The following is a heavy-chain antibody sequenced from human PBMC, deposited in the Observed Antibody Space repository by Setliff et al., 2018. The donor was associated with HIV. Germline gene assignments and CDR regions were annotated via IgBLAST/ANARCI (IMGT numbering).Heavy chain of an antibody. Sequence: PSETLSLTCAVSSYSISSGYYWVWIRQPPGKGLEWIGSIYHGGSTYYNPSLKSRVTISVDTSKNQFSLKLSSVTAADTAVYFCASGGHRLHDYWGQGTLVTVSS. V-gene: IGHV4-38-2*01. CDR3: ASGGHRLHDY. J-gene: IGHJ4*02. CDR1: SYSISSGYY. CDR2: IYHGGST. D-gene: IGHD1-26*01.